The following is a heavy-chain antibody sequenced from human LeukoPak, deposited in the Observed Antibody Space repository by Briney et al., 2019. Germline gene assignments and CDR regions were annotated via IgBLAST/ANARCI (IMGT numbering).Heavy chain of an antibody. CDR1: GFTFSSYA. CDR2: ISGSGGST. CDR3: AKGGDGYNLNYYYGMDV. Sequence: GGSLRLSCAASGFTFSSYAMSWVRQAPGKGLEWVSAISGSGGSTYYADSVKGRFTISRDNSQNTLYLQMNSLRAEDTAVYYCAKGGDGYNLNYYYGMDVWGQGTTVTVSS. V-gene: IGHV3-23*01. J-gene: IGHJ6*02. D-gene: IGHD5-24*01.